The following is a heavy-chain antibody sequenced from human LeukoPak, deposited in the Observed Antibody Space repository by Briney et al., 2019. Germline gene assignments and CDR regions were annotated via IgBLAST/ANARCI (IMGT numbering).Heavy chain of an antibody. J-gene: IGHJ2*01. CDR2: TYYRSKWYN. V-gene: IGHV6-1*01. CDR1: GDSVSSNSAA. D-gene: IGHD3-3*01. CDR3: ARGLYDFWSDYYSYFDL. Sequence: SQTLSLTCAISGDSVSSNSAAWNWIRQSPSRGLEWLGRTYYRSKWYNDYAVSVKSRITINPDTSKNQFSLQLNSVTPEDTAVYYCARGLYDFWSDYYSYFDLWGPGTLVTVSS.